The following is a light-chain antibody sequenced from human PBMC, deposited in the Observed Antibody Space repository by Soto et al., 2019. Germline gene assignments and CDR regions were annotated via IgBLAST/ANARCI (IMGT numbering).Light chain of an antibody. V-gene: IGLV1-40*01. J-gene: IGLJ3*02. CDR3: QSYDSSLSAWV. CDR1: RSNIGGGYD. CDR2: GNI. Sequence: QAVVTQPPSVSGVPGQTITISCTGSRSNIGGGYDVHWYQQLPGTAPQLLVYGNINRPSRVPDRFSGSKSDTSASLAITGLQAEDEADYYCQSYDSSLSAWVFGGGTKVTVL.